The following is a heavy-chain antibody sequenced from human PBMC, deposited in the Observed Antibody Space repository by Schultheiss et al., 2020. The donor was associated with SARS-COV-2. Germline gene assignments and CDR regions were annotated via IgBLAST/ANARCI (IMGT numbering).Heavy chain of an antibody. CDR1: GGSISSGGYS. CDR3: ARIPFYYYAMDV. V-gene: IGHV4-30-2*01. J-gene: IGHJ6*02. Sequence: SETLSLTCAVSGGSISSGGYSWSWIRQPPGKGLEWIGYIYYSGSTYYNPSLKSRVTISVDKSKNQFSLNLSSVTAADTAVYYCARIPFYYYAMDVWGQGTTVTVS. CDR2: IYYSGST.